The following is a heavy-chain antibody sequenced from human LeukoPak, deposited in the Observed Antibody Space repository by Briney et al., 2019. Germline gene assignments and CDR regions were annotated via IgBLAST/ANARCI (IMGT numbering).Heavy chain of an antibody. V-gene: IGHV3-74*01. CDR1: GCTFSNYW. CDR2: IHSDGSST. Sequence: GGSLRLSCAASGCTFSNYWMHWVRQAPGRGLGWVSRIHSDGSSTSYADSVKGRFTISRDNAKNTLYLQMNSPTAEDTAVYYCARDAWMASTPLDYWGQGTLVTVSS. J-gene: IGHJ4*02. CDR3: ARDAWMASTPLDY. D-gene: IGHD5-24*01.